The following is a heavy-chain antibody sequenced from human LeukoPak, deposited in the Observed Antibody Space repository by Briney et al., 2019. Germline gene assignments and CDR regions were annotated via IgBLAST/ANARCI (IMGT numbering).Heavy chain of an antibody. D-gene: IGHD6-13*01. CDR2: ISSSSSYI. CDR1: GFTFSSYS. Sequence: GGSLRLSCAASGFTFSSYSMNWVRQAPGKGLEWVSSISSSSSYIYYADSVKGRFTISRDNAKNSLYLQMNSLRAEDTALYYCAKDREAAVLHAFDIWGQGTVVTVSS. V-gene: IGHV3-21*04. CDR3: AKDREAAVLHAFDI. J-gene: IGHJ3*02.